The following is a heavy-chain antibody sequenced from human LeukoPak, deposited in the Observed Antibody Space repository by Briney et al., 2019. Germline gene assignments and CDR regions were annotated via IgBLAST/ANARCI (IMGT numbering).Heavy chain of an antibody. J-gene: IGHJ3*02. CDR3: ARDRWFGDEDSFDI. CDR2: IWYDGSEK. D-gene: IGHD3-10*01. V-gene: IGHV3-33*01. CDR1: GFTFSTYG. Sequence: GRSQRLSCAASGFTFSTYGMHWVRQAPGKGLEGVAVIWYDGSEKYYADSVKGRFTISRDNSKNTMYLRMNSLRAEDTAIYYCARDRWFGDEDSFDIWGQGTMVTVSS.